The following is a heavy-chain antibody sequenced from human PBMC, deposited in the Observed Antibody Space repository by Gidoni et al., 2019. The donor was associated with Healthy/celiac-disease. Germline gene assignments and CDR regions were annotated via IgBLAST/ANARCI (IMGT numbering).Heavy chain of an antibody. CDR3: ARWAGGIAAAHWYAFDI. J-gene: IGHJ3*02. CDR1: GGSISRYY. Sequence: QVQLQESGPGLVKPPDTLSLTCTVSGGSISRYYWSWIRQPPGKGLEWIGYIYYSGSTNYNPSLKSRVTISVDTSKNQFSLKLSSVTAADTAVYYCARWAGGIAAAHWYAFDIWGQGTMVTVSS. D-gene: IGHD6-13*01. V-gene: IGHV4-59*07. CDR2: IYYSGST.